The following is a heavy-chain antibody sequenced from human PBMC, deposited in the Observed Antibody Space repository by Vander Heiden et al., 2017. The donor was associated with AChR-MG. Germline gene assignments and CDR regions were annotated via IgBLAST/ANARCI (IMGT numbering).Heavy chain of an antibody. CDR1: GFTVSNNY. CDR2: IYGGGST. CDR3: ASLISKSLHD. Sequence: ELQLVESGGGLIQPGGSLRLSSAASGFTVSNNYMGWVRQAPGKGLEWVSVIYGGGSTYYADSVKGRFTISRDNSKNTLYLQMNSLRAEDTAVYYCASLISKSLHDWGQGTLVTVSS. J-gene: IGHJ4*02. V-gene: IGHV3-53*01. D-gene: IGHD3-16*01.